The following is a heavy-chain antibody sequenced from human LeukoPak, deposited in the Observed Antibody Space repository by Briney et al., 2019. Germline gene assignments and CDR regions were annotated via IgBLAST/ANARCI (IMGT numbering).Heavy chain of an antibody. CDR3: ARGGRVTVTPFDY. CDR1: GFTFSSYS. CDR2: LSSSSSYI. D-gene: IGHD4-17*01. J-gene: IGHJ4*02. V-gene: IGHV3-21*01. Sequence: GGSLRLSCAASGFTFSSYSMNWVRQAPGKGLEGVSSLSSSSSYIYYADSVKGRFTISRDNAKNSLYLQMNSLRAEDTAVYYCARGGRVTVTPFDYWGQGTLVTVSS.